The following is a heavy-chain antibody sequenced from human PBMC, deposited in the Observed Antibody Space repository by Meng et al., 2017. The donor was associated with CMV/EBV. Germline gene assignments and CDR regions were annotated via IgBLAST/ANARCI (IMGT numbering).Heavy chain of an antibody. V-gene: IGHV5-51*01. CDR3: ARLGGGGYLDAFDI. D-gene: IGHD5-24*01. J-gene: IGHJ3*02. Sequence: GEALKISWKGSGYKFINYWIGWVRQMPGKGLEWVGMIYPGDSDTRDSPSFQGQVTISADKSISTAYLQWPSLKASDNAMYYCARLGGGGYLDAFDIWGQGTVVTVSS. CDR2: IYPGDSDT. CDR1: GYKFINYW.